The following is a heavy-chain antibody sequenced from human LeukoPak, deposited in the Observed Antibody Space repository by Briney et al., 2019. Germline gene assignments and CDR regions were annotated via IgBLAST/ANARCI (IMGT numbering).Heavy chain of an antibody. CDR1: GYTFTGYY. CDR2: INPNSGGT. D-gene: IGHD1-26*01. Sequence: GASVKVSCKASGYTFTGYYMHWVRQAPGQGLEWMGWINPNSGGTNYAQKFQGRVTMTRDTSISTAYMELRSLRSDDTAVYYCASLRLLSGSYWEWFDPWGQGTLVTVSS. J-gene: IGHJ5*02. CDR3: ASLRLLSGSYWEWFDP. V-gene: IGHV1-2*02.